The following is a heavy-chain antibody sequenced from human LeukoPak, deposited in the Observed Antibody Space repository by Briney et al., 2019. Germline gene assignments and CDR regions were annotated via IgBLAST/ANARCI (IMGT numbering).Heavy chain of an antibody. D-gene: IGHD3-22*01. Sequence: GASVKVSFKASGYTFTGYYVHWVRQAPGHGLEWMGWINPNTGGTTYAQKFQGRVTMTRDTSISTAYMELSRLRSDDTAVYYCARDYHDSSGHTYYFDNWGQGTLVTVSS. CDR2: INPNTGGT. J-gene: IGHJ4*02. V-gene: IGHV1-2*02. CDR3: ARDYHDSSGHTYYFDN. CDR1: GYTFTGYY.